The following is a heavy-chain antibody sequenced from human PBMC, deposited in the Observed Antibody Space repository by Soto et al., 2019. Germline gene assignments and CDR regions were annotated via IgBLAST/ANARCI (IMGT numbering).Heavy chain of an antibody. J-gene: IGHJ4*02. CDR1: GDTFSFYS. CDR3: ATSYGSGYRAFDY. CDR2: VNPILSLS. D-gene: IGHD3-10*01. V-gene: IGHV1-69*02. Sequence: QVQLVQSGAEVKRPGSSVKVSCKVSGDTFSFYSLNWVRQAPGLGLEWMGRVNPILSLSNYAQRFQGRVTITADKSTSTAYMAISMLRPEDTAIYYCATSYGSGYRAFDYWGQGAQVTASS.